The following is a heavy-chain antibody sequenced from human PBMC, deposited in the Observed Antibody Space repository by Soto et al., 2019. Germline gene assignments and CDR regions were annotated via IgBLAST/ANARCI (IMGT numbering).Heavy chain of an antibody. Sequence: LSLTCSVSGGSIRGSYWSWIRQSPGKRLEWLGYVYYTGSTNYSPSLRSRVSISVDTPKNEFSLRLSSVTASDTAVYFCARSVAVPGAHIDYWGQGTQVTVSS. J-gene: IGHJ4*02. V-gene: IGHV4-59*01. CDR3: ARSVAVPGAHIDY. D-gene: IGHD2-8*02. CDR2: VYYTGST. CDR1: GGSIRGSY.